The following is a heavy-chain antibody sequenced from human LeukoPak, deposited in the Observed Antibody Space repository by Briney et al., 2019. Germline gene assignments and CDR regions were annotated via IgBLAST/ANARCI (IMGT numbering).Heavy chain of an antibody. CDR3: ARDLPRYCSSTSCYRQYAFDI. D-gene: IGHD2-2*01. Sequence: SVKVSCKASGGTFSSYAISWVRQAPGQGLEWMGGIIPIFGTANYAQKFQGRVTITTDESTSTAYMELSSLRSEDTAVYYCARDLPRYCSSTSCYRQYAFDIWGQGTPVAVSS. CDR1: GGTFSSYA. J-gene: IGHJ4*02. CDR2: IIPIFGTA. V-gene: IGHV1-69*05.